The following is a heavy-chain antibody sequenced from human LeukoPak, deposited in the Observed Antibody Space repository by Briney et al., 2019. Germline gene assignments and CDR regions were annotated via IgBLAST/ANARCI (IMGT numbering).Heavy chain of an antibody. J-gene: IGHJ4*02. CDR2: IYYSGST. Sequence: SETLSLTCTVSGGSISSYYWSWIRQPPGKGLEWIGYIYYSGSTNYNPSLKSRVTISVDTSKNQFSLKLSSVTAADTAVYYCARVAGYYHFDYWGQGTLVTVPS. V-gene: IGHV4-59*01. D-gene: IGHD3-22*01. CDR1: GGSISSYY. CDR3: ARVAGYYHFDY.